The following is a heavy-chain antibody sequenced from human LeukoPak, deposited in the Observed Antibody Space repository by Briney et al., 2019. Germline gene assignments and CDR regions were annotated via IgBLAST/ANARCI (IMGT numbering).Heavy chain of an antibody. CDR2: ISSSSSTI. V-gene: IGHV3-48*01. CDR3: ARESCSSTSCYDY. J-gene: IGHJ4*02. D-gene: IGHD2-2*01. Sequence: GGSLRLSCAASGFTFSSYEMNWVRQAPGKGLEWVSYISSSSSTIYYADSVKGRFTISRDNAKNSLYLQMNSLRAEDTAVYYCARESCSSTSCYDYWGQGTLVTVSS. CDR1: GFTFSSYE.